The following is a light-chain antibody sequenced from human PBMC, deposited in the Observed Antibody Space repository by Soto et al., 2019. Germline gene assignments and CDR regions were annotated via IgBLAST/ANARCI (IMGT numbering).Light chain of an antibody. Sequence: EIALTQSPGPLSLSPGERATLSCRASQSISRYLAWYQQKPGQGPRLIIYGASSRATGTPDRFSGSGSGTDLTLTINRLEPEDVALYYCQQYGSSPPTFGQGTKVDI. CDR2: GAS. CDR3: QQYGSSPPT. CDR1: QSISRY. V-gene: IGKV3-20*01. J-gene: IGKJ1*01.